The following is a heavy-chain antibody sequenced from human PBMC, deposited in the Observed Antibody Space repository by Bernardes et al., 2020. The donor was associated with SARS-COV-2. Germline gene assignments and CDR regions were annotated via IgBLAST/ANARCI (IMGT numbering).Heavy chain of an antibody. CDR1: GFKFDDYG. CDR2: IKWNGGST. CDR3: VRGYYDGPFDN. D-gene: IGHD3-3*01. V-gene: IGHV3-20*01. Sequence: GGSLRLSCAASGFKFDDYGMSWVRQTPGKGLEWVSGIKWNGGSTGYADFVQGRFTISRDNAKKSLYLQMNSLRAEDTALYHCVRGYYDGPFDNWGQGTLVTVSS. J-gene: IGHJ4*02.